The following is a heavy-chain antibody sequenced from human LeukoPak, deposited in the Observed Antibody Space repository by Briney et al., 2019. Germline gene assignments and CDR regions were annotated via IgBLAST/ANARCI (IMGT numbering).Heavy chain of an antibody. CDR3: ARSLNVLRFLEWLSGGFDY. CDR1: GYTFTGYY. Sequence: GASVKVSCKASGYTFTGYYMHWVRQAPGQGLEWMGWINPNSGGTNYAQKFQGRVTMTRDTSISTAYMELSRLRSDDTAVYYCARSLNVLRFLEWLSGGFDYWGQGTLVTVSS. J-gene: IGHJ4*02. CDR2: INPNSGGT. V-gene: IGHV1-2*02. D-gene: IGHD3-3*01.